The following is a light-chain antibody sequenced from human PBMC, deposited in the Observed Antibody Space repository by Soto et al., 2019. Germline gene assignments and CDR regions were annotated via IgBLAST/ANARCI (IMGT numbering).Light chain of an antibody. J-gene: IGKJ5*01. CDR1: QNITNN. V-gene: IGKV1-33*01. CDR2: HAS. CDR3: QQYYGLPPLN. Sequence: DIQMTHSPSSRSASIGDRVTITFQASQNITNNLSWYQQKPGKAPNLLIYHASKLAKGVTSRFSGSGSGTDFSFIITSLQREDLATYYCQQYYGLPPLNFGQGTRLEIK.